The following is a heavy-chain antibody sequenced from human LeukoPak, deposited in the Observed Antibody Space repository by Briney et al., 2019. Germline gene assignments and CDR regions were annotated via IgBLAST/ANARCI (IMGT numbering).Heavy chain of an antibody. Sequence: SETLSLTCAVYGGSFSGYYWSWIRQPPGKGLEWIGEINHSGSTNYNPSLKSRVTISVDTSKNQFSLKLSSVTAADTAVYYCARDHSSWSLPPWGAFDIWGQGTMVTVSS. CDR2: INHSGST. V-gene: IGHV4-34*01. D-gene: IGHD6-13*01. CDR3: ARDHSSWSLPPWGAFDI. CDR1: GGSFSGYY. J-gene: IGHJ3*02.